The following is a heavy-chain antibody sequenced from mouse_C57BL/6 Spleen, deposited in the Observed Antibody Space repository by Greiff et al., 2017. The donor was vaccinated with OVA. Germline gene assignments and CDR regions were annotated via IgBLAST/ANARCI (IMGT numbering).Heavy chain of an antibody. V-gene: IGHV1-18*01. J-gene: IGHJ1*03. CDR3: ARRNYGSSYWYFDV. D-gene: IGHD1-1*01. CDR2: INPNTGGT. Sequence: EVQLQQSGPELVKPGASVKIPCKASGYTFTDYNMDWVKQSHGKSLEWIGDINPNTGGTIYNQKFKGKATLTVDKSSSTAYMELRSLTSEDTAVYYCARRNYGSSYWYFDVWGTGTTVTVSS. CDR1: GYTFTDYN.